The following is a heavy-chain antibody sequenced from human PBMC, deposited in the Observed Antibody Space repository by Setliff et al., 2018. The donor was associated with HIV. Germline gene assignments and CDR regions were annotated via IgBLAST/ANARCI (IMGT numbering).Heavy chain of an antibody. Sequence: PGGSLRLSCTTSGFTFGDYSITWFRQAPGKGLEWVGFIRSKAYGGTTEYAASVKGRVTISSDTSANTVYMELSSLTSEDTAVYYCARENLLISELGWLDPWGQGTPVTVSS. D-gene: IGHD7-27*01. V-gene: IGHV3-49*03. CDR3: ARENLLISELGWLDP. CDR1: GFTFGDYS. CDR2: IRSKAYGGTT. J-gene: IGHJ5*02.